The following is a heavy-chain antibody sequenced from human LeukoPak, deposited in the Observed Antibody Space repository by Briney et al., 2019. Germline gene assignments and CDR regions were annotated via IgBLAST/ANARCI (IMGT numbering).Heavy chain of an antibody. CDR2: IYNGGST. J-gene: IGHJ6*02. V-gene: IGHV3-53*05. CDR1: GFTVSSNY. CDR3: ARDRTMVRGVIAGYYYGMDV. D-gene: IGHD3-10*01. Sequence: GGSLRLSCAASGFTVSSNYMSWVRQAPGKGLEWVSVIYNGGSTYYADSVKGRFTISRDNSKNTLYLQMYSLRAEDTAVYYCARDRTMVRGVIAGYYYGMDVWGQGTTVTVSS.